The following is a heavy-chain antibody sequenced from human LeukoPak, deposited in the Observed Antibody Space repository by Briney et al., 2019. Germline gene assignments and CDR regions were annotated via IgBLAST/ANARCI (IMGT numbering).Heavy chain of an antibody. CDR3: ARALYYDFWSGYSDAFDI. CDR2: IKQDGSEK. V-gene: IGHV3-7*01. J-gene: IGHJ3*02. D-gene: IGHD3-3*01. Sequence: GGSLRLSCAASGFTFSSYAMHWVRQAPGKGLEWVANIKQDGSEKYYVDSVKGRFTISRDNAKNSLYLQMNSLRAEDTAVYYCARALYYDFWSGYSDAFDIWGQGTMVTVSS. CDR1: GFTFSSYA.